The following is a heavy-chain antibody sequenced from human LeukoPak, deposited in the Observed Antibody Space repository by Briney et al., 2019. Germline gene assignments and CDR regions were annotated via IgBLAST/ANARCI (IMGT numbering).Heavy chain of an antibody. CDR1: GFTFRSYA. D-gene: IGHD1-26*01. Sequence: GGSLRLSCVASGFTFRSYAMYWVRQAAGKELVWVSRVQSDGSGAMYADSVMGRFTISRDNAKNTLYLQMDSLTAEDTAVYFCARAQVGAPTDYWGQGTLVTVSS. V-gene: IGHV3-74*03. CDR3: ARAQVGAPTDY. J-gene: IGHJ4*02. CDR2: VQSDGSGA.